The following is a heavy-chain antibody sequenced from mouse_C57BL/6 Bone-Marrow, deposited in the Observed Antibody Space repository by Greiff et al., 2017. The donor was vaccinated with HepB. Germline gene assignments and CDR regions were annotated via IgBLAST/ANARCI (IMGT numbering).Heavy chain of an antibody. D-gene: IGHD2-1*01. CDR3: TYGNRFAY. CDR2: IRLKSDNYAT. Sequence: EVKVVESGGGLVQPGGSMKLSCVASGFTFSNYWMNWVRQSPEKGLEWVAQIRLKSDNYATHYAESVKGRFTISRDDSKSSVYLQMNNLRAEDTGIYYCTYGNRFAYWGQGTLVTVSA. CDR1: GFTFSNYW. V-gene: IGHV6-3*01. J-gene: IGHJ3*01.